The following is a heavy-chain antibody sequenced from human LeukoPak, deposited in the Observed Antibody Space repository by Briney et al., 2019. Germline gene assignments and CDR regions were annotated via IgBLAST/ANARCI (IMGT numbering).Heavy chain of an antibody. CDR2: IIPIFGTA. Sequence: ASVKVSCKASGGTFSSYAISWVRQAPGQGLEWMGGIIPIFGTANYAQKFQGRVTITTDESTSTAYTELSSLRSEDTAVYYCARGGLYCSSTSCQGYYYYYYMDVWGKGTTVTVSS. D-gene: IGHD2-2*01. CDR1: GGTFSSYA. V-gene: IGHV1-69*05. J-gene: IGHJ6*03. CDR3: ARGGLYCSSTSCQGYYYYYYMDV.